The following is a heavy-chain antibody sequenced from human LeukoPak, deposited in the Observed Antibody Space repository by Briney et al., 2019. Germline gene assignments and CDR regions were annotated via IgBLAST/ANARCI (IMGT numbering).Heavy chain of an antibody. CDR1: GGTFSSYA. CDR3: ARGDGYNYNFDY. J-gene: IGHJ4*02. Sequence: SVKVSCKASGGTFSSYAISWLRQAPGQGLEWMGGIIPIFGTANYAQKFQGRVTITTDESTSTAYMELSSLRSEDTAVYYCARGDGYNYNFDYWGQGTLVTVSS. V-gene: IGHV1-69*05. D-gene: IGHD5-24*01. CDR2: IIPIFGTA.